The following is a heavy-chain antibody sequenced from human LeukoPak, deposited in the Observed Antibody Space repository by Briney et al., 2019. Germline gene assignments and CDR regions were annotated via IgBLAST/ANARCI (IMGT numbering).Heavy chain of an antibody. CDR2: ISDIGSI. CDR3: AGHHPRNTVDF. V-gene: IGHV4-30-4*01. CDR1: GGSISSGDYY. J-gene: IGHJ4*02. D-gene: IGHD2-8*02. Sequence: SQTLSLTCTVSGGSISSGDYYWSWIRQPPGKGLEWIAYISDIGSINYNPSLKSRVTISLDTSKNQFSLKLSSVTAADTAVYYCAGHHPRNTVDFWGQGTLVTVSS.